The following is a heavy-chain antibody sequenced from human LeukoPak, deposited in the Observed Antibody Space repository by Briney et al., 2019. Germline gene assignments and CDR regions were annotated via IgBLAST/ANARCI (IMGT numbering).Heavy chain of an antibody. Sequence: PSETLSLTCAVYGGSFTDYYWSWIRHLPGKGLEWIGEIHHRAGANYNPSLWGRVTISADTSKTQFSLNLRSVTAADTAVYYCARDSHSLDMATPGGFDPWGQGTLVTVSS. D-gene: IGHD5-24*01. V-gene: IGHV4-34*01. CDR3: ARDSHSLDMATPGGFDP. CDR1: GGSFTDYY. J-gene: IGHJ5*02. CDR2: IHHRAGA.